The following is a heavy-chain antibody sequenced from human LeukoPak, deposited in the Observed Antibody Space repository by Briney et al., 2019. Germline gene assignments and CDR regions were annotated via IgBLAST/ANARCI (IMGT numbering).Heavy chain of an antibody. CDR3: ARHAGYCTGGKCYSFYYFDY. V-gene: IGHV5-51*01. J-gene: IGHJ4*02. Sequence: GESLKISCEASGYTFTNYWIGWVRHTPGKGLECMVIIHPGDSDTRYRTSFQVQVTMSVDESTSTAYLHWTSLKASDTAIYYCARHAGYCTGGKCYSFYYFDYWGQGTLVTVSS. D-gene: IGHD2-15*01. CDR2: IHPGDSDT. CDR1: GYTFTNYW.